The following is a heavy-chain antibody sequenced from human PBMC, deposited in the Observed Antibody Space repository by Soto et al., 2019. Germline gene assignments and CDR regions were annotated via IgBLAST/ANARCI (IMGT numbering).Heavy chain of an antibody. CDR3: AKGGWLDD. J-gene: IGHJ5*02. Sequence: GGSLRLSCAASGFTFSGYWMSWVRQAPGKGLEWVANINEDGTKKNYVDSVGGRFTISRDNAKNSLYLQMSSLRAEDTAVYYCAKGGWLDDWGQGTLVTVSS. CDR1: GFTFSGYW. CDR2: INEDGTKK. V-gene: IGHV3-7*03.